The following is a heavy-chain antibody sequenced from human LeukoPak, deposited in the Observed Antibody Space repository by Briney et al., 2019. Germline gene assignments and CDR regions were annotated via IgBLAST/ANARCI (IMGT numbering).Heavy chain of an antibody. CDR2: ISYDGSNK. D-gene: IGHD6-13*01. J-gene: IGHJ3*02. CDR1: GFTFSSYG. V-gene: IGHV3-30*18. Sequence: GGSLRLSCAASGFTFSSYGMHWVRQAPGKGLEWVAVISYDGSNKYYADSVKGRFTISRDNSKNTLYLQMNSLRAEDTAVYYCAKELAAAGRDDAFDIWGQGTMVTVSS. CDR3: AKELAAAGRDDAFDI.